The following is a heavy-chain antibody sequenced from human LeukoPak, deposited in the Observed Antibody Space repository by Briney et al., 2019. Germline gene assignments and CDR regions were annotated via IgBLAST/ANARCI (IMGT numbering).Heavy chain of an antibody. V-gene: IGHV4-31*03. CDR3: ARGGPYSGYAYYFDY. J-gene: IGHJ4*02. CDR1: GGSIRSGGYY. D-gene: IGHD5-12*01. CDR2: IYYSGST. Sequence: TLSLTCTVSGGSIRSGGYYWSWIRQHPGKGLEWIGYIYYSGSTYYNPSLKSRVTISVDTSKNQFSLKLSSVTAADTAVYFCARGGPYSGYAYYFDYWGQGALVTVSS.